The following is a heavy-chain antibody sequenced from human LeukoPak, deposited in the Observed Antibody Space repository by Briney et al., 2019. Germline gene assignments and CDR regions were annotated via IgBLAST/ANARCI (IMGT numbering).Heavy chain of an antibody. CDR3: ARVDIVVVPASNFDL. CDR1: GYSISSGYY. CDR2: IHHSGST. J-gene: IGHJ2*01. D-gene: IGHD2-2*01. Sequence: PSETLSLTCTVSGYSISSGYYWGWIRQPPGKGLEWIGSIHHSGSTYYNPSLKSRVTISVDTTKNQFSLKLNSVTAADTAVYYCARVDIVVVPASNFDLWGRGTLVTVSS. V-gene: IGHV4-38-2*02.